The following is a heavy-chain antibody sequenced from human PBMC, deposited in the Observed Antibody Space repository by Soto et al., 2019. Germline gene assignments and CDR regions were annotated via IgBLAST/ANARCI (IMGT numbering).Heavy chain of an antibody. CDR2: IYWNDDK. CDR3: ENVGYSSGWIDY. D-gene: IGHD6-19*01. J-gene: IGHJ4*02. V-gene: IGHV2-5*01. CDR1: GFSLSTSGVG. Sequence: SGPTLVNPTQTLTLTCTFSGFSLSTSGVGVGWIRQPPGKALEWLALIYWNDDKRYSPSLKSRLTITKDTSKNQVVLTMTNMDPVETAKYYCENVGYSSGWIDYWGQGTLVTVSS.